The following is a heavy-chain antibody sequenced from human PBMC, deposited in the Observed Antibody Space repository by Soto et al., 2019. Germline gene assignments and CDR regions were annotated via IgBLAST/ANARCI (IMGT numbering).Heavy chain of an antibody. V-gene: IGHV1-69*12. Sequence: QVQLVQSGAEVKKPGSSVKVSCKASGGTFSSYAISWVRQAPGQGLEWMGGIIPIFGTANYAQKFQGRVTSTADESTSTAYMELGSLRSEDTAVYYCARGRGYCSGGSCYSTDWGQGTLVTVSS. CDR1: GGTFSSYA. J-gene: IGHJ4*02. D-gene: IGHD2-15*01. CDR3: ARGRGYCSGGSCYSTD. CDR2: IIPIFGTA.